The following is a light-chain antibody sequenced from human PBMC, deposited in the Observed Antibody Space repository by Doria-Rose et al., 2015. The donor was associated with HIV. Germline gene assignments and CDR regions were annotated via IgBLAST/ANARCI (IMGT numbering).Light chain of an antibody. V-gene: IGKV3-20*01. CDR3: HQYGTSWT. Sequence: VLTQSPGTLSLSPGARATLSCSASQRFSSTYLAWYQQTPGQAHSLLIYDGSTRATGIPDRFSASGSGTDFTLTINRLEPEDFALYYCHQYGTSWTFGQGTKVEI. CDR1: QRFSSTY. J-gene: IGKJ1*01. CDR2: DGS.